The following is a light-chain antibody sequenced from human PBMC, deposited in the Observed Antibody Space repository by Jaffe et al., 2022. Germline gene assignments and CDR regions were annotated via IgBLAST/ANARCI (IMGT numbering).Light chain of an antibody. CDR2: YKSDSDK. V-gene: IGLV5-45*01. Sequence: QAVLTQPASLSASPGASASLTCTLRSGINVGSYRIYWYQQKPGSPPHYLLRYKSDSDKQQGSGVPSRFSGSKDASANAGILLISGLQSEDEADYYCMIWHSSAVVFGGGTKLTVL. CDR1: SGINVGSYR. CDR3: MIWHSSAVV. J-gene: IGLJ2*01.